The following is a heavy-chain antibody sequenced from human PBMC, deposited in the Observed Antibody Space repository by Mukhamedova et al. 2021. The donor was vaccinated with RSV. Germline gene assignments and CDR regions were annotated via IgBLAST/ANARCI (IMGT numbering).Heavy chain of an antibody. J-gene: IGHJ4*02. CDR3: ARGRYDRHCDY. V-gene: IGHV1-2*06. D-gene: IGHD2-2*01. CDR2: IKPNSGVP. Sequence: GLEWMGRIKPNSGVPYYAQKFQDRVTMTRDTSIDTAYLELSSLRSDDTAVYYCARGRYDRHCDYSGQGTLVTVPS.